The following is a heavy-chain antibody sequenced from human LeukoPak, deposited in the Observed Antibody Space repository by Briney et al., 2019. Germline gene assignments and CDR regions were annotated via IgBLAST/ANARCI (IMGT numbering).Heavy chain of an antibody. CDR1: GGTFSSYA. D-gene: IGHD3-22*01. J-gene: IGHJ4*02. Sequence: RASAKVSCKASGGTFSSYAISWVRQAPGQGLEWMGGIIPIFGTANYAQKFQGRVTITADESTSTAYMELSSLRSEDTAVYYCARGDYDSSGYYGDYWGQGTLVTVSS. CDR2: IIPIFGTA. CDR3: ARGDYDSSGYYGDY. V-gene: IGHV1-69*13.